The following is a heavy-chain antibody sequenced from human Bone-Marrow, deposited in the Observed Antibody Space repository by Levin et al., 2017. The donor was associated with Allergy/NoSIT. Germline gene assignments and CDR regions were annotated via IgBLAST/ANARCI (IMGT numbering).Heavy chain of an antibody. D-gene: IGHD3-22*01. V-gene: IGHV4-39*01. CDR2: IYYSGST. J-gene: IGHJ4*02. CDR1: GGSIDGTSYY. CDR3: AKNSSGLLFDH. Sequence: ESLKISCSVSGGSIDGTSYYWGWIRQPPGKGLEWIASIYYSGSTHYNPSLKSRVTISVDTSKNQFSLKVKYVSAADTAVYYCAKNSSGLLFDHWGQGTLVTVSS.